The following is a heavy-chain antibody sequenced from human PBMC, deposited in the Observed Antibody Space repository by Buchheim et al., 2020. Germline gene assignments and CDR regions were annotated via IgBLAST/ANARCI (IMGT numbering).Heavy chain of an antibody. CDR2: IYYSGGT. Sequence: QVQLQESGPGLVKPSETLPLTCTVSGGSISSYYWSWIRQPPGKGLEWIGYIYYSGGTNYNPSLKSRVTISVDTSKNQFSLKLSSVTAADTAVYYCARAVAGNYFDYWGQGTL. CDR1: GGSISSYY. V-gene: IGHV4-59*01. J-gene: IGHJ4*02. D-gene: IGHD6-19*01. CDR3: ARAVAGNYFDY.